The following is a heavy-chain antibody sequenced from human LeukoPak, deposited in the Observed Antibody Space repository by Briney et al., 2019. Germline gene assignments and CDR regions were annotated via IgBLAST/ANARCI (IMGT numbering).Heavy chain of an antibody. Sequence: PGRSLRLSCAASGFTFDDYAMHWVRQAPGKGLEWVSGTSWNSGSIGYADSVKGRFTISRDNAKNSLYLQMNSLRAEDTALYYCAKDKGPAAIGYSGYWGQGTLVTVSS. D-gene: IGHD2-2*01. J-gene: IGHJ4*02. CDR1: GFTFDDYA. CDR2: TSWNSGSI. CDR3: AKDKGPAAIGYSGY. V-gene: IGHV3-9*01.